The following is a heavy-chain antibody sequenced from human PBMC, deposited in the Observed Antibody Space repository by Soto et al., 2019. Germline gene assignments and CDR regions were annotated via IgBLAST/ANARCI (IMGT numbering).Heavy chain of an antibody. Sequence: EVQLLESGGGLVQPGGSLRLSCAASGFTSGFTFSSYAMSWVRQAPGKGLEWVSVIVGSGGNIYYADSVKGRFTISRDNFKNTVYLQMNSLRAEDTAVYYCAKERSVSGWYYYYGMDVWGQGTTVTVSS. D-gene: IGHD6-19*01. CDR1: GFTFSSYA. J-gene: IGHJ6*02. CDR3: AKERSVSGWYYYYGMDV. CDR2: IVGSGGNI. V-gene: IGHV3-23*01.